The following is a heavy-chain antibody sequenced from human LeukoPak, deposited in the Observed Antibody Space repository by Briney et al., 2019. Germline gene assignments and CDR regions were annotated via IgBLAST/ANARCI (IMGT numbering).Heavy chain of an antibody. CDR3: VREGLECSGSSCQRAAFDY. Sequence: GGSLRLSRAASGFTFSSYDMSWVRQAPAKGLEWVSAISGNGGSTYYADSPKGRYTISRDNAKNTLYMQMNSLRDEDTAVNYCVREGLECSGSSCQRAAFDYWGQGTLVTVSS. CDR2: ISGNGGST. V-gene: IGHV3-23*01. D-gene: IGHD2-2*01. J-gene: IGHJ4*02. CDR1: GFTFSSYD.